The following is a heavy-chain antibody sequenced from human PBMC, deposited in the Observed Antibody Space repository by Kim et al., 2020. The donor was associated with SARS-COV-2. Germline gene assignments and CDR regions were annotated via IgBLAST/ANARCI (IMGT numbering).Heavy chain of an antibody. CDR3: ARGNYHGMDV. Sequence: TSSADSVKGRFTVSRDNAKNTLYLQMYSLRVEDTAVYYCARGNYHGMDVWGQGTTVTVSS. J-gene: IGHJ6*02. V-gene: IGHV3-74*01. CDR2: T.